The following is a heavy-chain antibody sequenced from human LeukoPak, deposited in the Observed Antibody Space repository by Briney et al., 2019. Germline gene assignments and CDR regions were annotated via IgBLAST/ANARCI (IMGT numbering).Heavy chain of an antibody. CDR2: IYSSGST. J-gene: IGHJ4*02. CDR3: AREGTTGWAF. Sequence: SETLSLTCTVSGGSISSFYWSWIRQPPGKGLEWIGYIYSSGSTKYNPSLTSRVTMSVDTSKNQFSLKLSSVTAADTAVYFCAREGTTGWAFWGQGTLVTVSS. D-gene: IGHD1-1*01. CDR1: GGSISSFY. V-gene: IGHV4-59*01.